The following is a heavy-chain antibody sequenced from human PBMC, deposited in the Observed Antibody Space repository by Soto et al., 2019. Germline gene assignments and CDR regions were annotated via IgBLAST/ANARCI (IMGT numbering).Heavy chain of an antibody. D-gene: IGHD3-9*01. Sequence: HPGGSLRLSCAASGFTFSSYGMHWVRQAPGKGLEWVSAISGSGGSTYYADSVKGRFTISRDNSKNTLYLQMNSLRAEDTAVYYCAFPNAPSILWRFDYWGQGTLVTVSS. V-gene: IGHV3-23*01. CDR1: GFTFSSYG. J-gene: IGHJ4*02. CDR3: AFPNAPSILWRFDY. CDR2: ISGSGGST.